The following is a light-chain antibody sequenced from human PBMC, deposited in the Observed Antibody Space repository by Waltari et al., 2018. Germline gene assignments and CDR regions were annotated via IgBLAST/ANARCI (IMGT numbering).Light chain of an antibody. Sequence: QSALTQPASVSGSPGQSLTISCTGTSSDVGSYHYVSWYQQHPGKAPKLMIYDVSNRPSGVSNRFSGSKSGNTASLTISGLQAEDEADYYCSSYTSSSTRVFGTGTKVTVL. V-gene: IGLV2-14*03. CDR1: SSDVGSYHY. CDR2: DVS. CDR3: SSYTSSSTRV. J-gene: IGLJ1*01.